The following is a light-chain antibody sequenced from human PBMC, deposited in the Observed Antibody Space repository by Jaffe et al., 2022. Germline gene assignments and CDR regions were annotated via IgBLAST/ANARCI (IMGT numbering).Light chain of an antibody. CDR2: QDS. CDR3: QSTDSSGSYVV. V-gene: IGLV3-25*03. CDR1: ALANQY. J-gene: IGLJ2*01. Sequence: SSDLTQPPAVSVSPGQTATITCSGDALANQYSYWYQKKPGQAPVVVIYQDSERPSGVPERFSGSSSGTTVTLTVSGVQAEDEADYYCQSTDSSGSYVVFGGGTKLTVL.